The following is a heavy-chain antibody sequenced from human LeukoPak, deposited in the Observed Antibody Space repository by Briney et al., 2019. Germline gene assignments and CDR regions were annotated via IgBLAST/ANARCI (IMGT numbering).Heavy chain of an antibody. D-gene: IGHD3-10*01. CDR3: ARFGELSRWDY. J-gene: IGHJ4*02. CDR1: GGTFSSYA. CDR2: ISAYNGNT. V-gene: IGHV1-18*01. Sequence: ASVTVSCKASGGTFSSYAISWVRQAPGQGLEWMGWISAYNGNTNYAQKLQGRVTMTTDTSTSTAYMELRSLRSDDTAVYYCARFGELSRWDYWGQGTLVTVSS.